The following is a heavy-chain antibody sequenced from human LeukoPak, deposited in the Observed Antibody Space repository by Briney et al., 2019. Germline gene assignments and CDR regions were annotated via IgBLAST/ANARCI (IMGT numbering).Heavy chain of an antibody. CDR1: GFTFSDYY. D-gene: IGHD2-8*01. CDR2: ISSSGSTI. J-gene: IGHJ4*02. V-gene: IGHV3-11*04. Sequence: GGSLRLSCAASGFTFSDYYMSWIRQAPGKGLEWVSYISSSGSTIYYADSVKGRFTISRDNAKNSLYLQMNSLRAEDTAVYYCARGPEYCTNGVCYTDFDYWGQGTLVTASS. CDR3: ARGPEYCTNGVCYTDFDY.